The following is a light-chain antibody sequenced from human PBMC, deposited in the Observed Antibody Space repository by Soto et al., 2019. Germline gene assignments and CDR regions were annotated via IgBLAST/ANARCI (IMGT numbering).Light chain of an antibody. J-gene: IGKJ5*01. CDR2: GAS. Sequence: DTQITQAAPCMTATVGDRVSITCRGSEDVGKWLAWYQKKRAQPPTLLIHGASSLQSGVPTRYSGSGYGTDFSLTISSLQPEDFATYYCHQANSFPSTFGQGTRLEI. CDR1: EDVGKW. CDR3: HQANSFPST. V-gene: IGKV1-12*01.